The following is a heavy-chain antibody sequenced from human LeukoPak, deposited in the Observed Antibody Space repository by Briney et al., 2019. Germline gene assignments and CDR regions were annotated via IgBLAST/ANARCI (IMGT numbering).Heavy chain of an antibody. D-gene: IGHD1-26*01. CDR1: GFTFGDYG. CDR2: ISGHDGST. J-gene: IGHJ4*02. CDR3: AKAGSIRFDY. Sequence: GGSLRLSCTASGFTFGDYGMTWVRQAPGKGLEWVSGISGHDGSTYYADSVKGRFTISRDNAKNTLYLQMNSLRAEDTAVYYCAKAGSIRFDYWGQGTLVTVSS. V-gene: IGHV3-23*01.